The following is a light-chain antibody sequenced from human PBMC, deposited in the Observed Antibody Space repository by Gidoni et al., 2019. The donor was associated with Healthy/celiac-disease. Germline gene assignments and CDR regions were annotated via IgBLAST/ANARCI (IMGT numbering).Light chain of an antibody. CDR3: CSYAGSSTVV. CDR1: SSDVWSYNL. V-gene: IGLV2-23*02. Sequence: QSALTQHASVSGSPGQSNTTSCTGTSSDVWSYNLVSCYQQHPGKAPKLMIYEVSKRPSGVSNRFAGSKSGNTASLTISGLQAEDEADYYCCSYAGSSTVVFGGGTKLTVL. J-gene: IGLJ2*01. CDR2: EVS.